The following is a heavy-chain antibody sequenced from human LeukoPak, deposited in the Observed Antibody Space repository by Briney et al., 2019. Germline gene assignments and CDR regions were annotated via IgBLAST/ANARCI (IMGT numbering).Heavy chain of an antibody. CDR2: IKSKTDGGTT. V-gene: IGHV3-15*01. CDR1: GFTFSSYE. J-gene: IGHJ4*02. Sequence: GGSLRLSCAASGFTFSSYEMNWVRQAPGKGLEWVGRIKSKTDGGTTDYAAPVKGRFTISRVDSKNTLYLQMNSLKTEDTAVYYCTTDHAVVTRYRPPDYWGQGTLVTVSS. CDR3: TTDHAVVTRYRPPDY. D-gene: IGHD4-23*01.